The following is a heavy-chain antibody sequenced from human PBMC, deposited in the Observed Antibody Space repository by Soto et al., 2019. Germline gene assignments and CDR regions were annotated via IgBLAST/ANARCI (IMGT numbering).Heavy chain of an antibody. CDR2: ISSSGSTI. D-gene: IGHD3-10*01. V-gene: IGHV3-48*03. CDR1: GFTFSSYE. J-gene: IGHJ6*02. Sequence: PGGSLRLSCAASGFTFSSYEMNWVRQAPGKGLEWVSYISSSGSTIYYADSVKGRFTISRDNAKNSLYLQMNSLRAEDTAVYYCARAMVRGVIYYSYGMDVWGPGTKVTVSS. CDR3: ARAMVRGVIYYSYGMDV.